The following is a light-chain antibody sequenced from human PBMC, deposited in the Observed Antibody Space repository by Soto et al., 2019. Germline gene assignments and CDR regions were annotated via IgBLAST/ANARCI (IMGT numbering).Light chain of an antibody. CDR3: QQYETYSRT. J-gene: IGKJ1*01. V-gene: IGKV1-5*01. CDR2: DAS. CDR1: QSISGT. Sequence: DIQMTQSPSTLSASVGDRVTITCRASQSISGTLAWYQQKPGKAPKLLMFDASSLERGVPSRFSGSGSGTEFSLTISSLQPDDFATYYCQQYETYSRTFGQGTKVDIK.